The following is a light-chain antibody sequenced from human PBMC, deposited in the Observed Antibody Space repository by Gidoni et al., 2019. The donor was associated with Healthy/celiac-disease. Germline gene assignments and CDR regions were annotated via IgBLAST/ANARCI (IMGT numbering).Light chain of an antibody. CDR3: KQYGRSPET. J-gene: IGKJ1*01. V-gene: IGKV3-20*01. CDR2: DAS. Sequence: VLTQSPGTLSLSPGERATLSCRASQSVSSSYLAWYQQKPSPAPRLLIYDASSRATGIPDRFSGSGSGTDFTLTISRLEPEDFAVYYCKQYGRSPETFGQXTKVEIK. CDR1: QSVSSSY.